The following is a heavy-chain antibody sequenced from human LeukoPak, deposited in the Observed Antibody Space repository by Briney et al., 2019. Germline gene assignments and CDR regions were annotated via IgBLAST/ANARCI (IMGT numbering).Heavy chain of an antibody. Sequence: PSETLSLTCTVSAGSISSSSYSWGWIRQPPGKGLEWIGTIYYSGYTYYSPSLRSRLTISVDTSKNQFSLKLSSVTAADTAVYYCARHRAYSSSSPFDYWGQGTLVTVSS. CDR3: ARHRAYSSSSPFDY. D-gene: IGHD6-6*01. V-gene: IGHV4-39*01. CDR1: AGSISSSSYS. J-gene: IGHJ4*02. CDR2: IYYSGYT.